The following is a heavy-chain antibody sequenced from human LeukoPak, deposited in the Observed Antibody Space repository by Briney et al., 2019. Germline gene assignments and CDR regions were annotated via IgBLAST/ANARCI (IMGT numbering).Heavy chain of an antibody. CDR3: ARDRGGMELWITGYYYMDV. Sequence: KLSETLSLTCTVSGGSISSYYWSWIRQPPGKGLEWIGYIYYSGSTNYNPSLKSRVTISVDTSKNQFSLKLSSVTAADTAVYYCARDRGGMELWITGYYYMDVWGKGTTVTVSS. CDR1: GGSISSYY. CDR2: IYYSGST. J-gene: IGHJ6*03. V-gene: IGHV4-59*01. D-gene: IGHD1-7*01.